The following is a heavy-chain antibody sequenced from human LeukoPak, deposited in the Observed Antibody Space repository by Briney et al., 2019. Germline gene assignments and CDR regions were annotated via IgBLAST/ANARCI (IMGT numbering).Heavy chain of an antibody. J-gene: IGHJ5*02. CDR2: IYQSGST. D-gene: IGHD6-6*01. Sequence: PSQTLSLTCAVSGGSISSGGYSWSWIRQPPGKGLEWIGYIYQSGSTHYNPSLKSRVTIPVDTSKNQFSLKLSSVTAADTAVYYCARQFRVKAARRGHWFDPWGQGTLVTVSS. CDR1: GGSISSGGYS. V-gene: IGHV4-30-2*01. CDR3: ARQFRVKAARRGHWFDP.